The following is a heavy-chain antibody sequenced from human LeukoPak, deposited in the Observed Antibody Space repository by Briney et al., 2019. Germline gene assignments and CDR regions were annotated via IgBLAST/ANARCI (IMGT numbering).Heavy chain of an antibody. Sequence: ASVKVSCKASGYTFTSYDINWVRQATGQGLEWMGWMNPNSANTGYAQKFQGRVTMTRDTSISTAYLELSRLRSDDTAVYYCARAVAAIVNWFDPWGQGTLVTVSS. CDR3: ARAVAAIVNWFDP. CDR1: GYTFTSYD. J-gene: IGHJ5*02. CDR2: MNPNSANT. V-gene: IGHV1-8*01. D-gene: IGHD6-13*01.